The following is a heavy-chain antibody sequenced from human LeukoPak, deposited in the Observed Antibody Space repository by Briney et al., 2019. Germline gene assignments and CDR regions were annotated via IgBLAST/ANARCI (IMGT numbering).Heavy chain of an antibody. CDR3: AKDRWFGEYNFDY. CDR1: GFTFSNYA. J-gene: IGHJ4*02. V-gene: IGHV3-23*01. D-gene: IGHD3-10*01. Sequence: GGSLRLSCAGSGFTFSNYAMSWVRQAPGKGLEWVSAISGSGGSTYYADSVKGRFTISRDNSKNTLYLQMNSLRAEDTAVYYCAKDRWFGEYNFDYWGQGTLVTVSS. CDR2: ISGSGGST.